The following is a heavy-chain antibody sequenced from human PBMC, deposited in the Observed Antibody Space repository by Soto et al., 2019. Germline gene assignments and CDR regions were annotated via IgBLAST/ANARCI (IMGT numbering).Heavy chain of an antibody. CDR1: GFMFSDYT. D-gene: IGHD3-22*01. Sequence: GGSLRLSCAASGFMFSDYTMTWVRQSPGKGLEWVSTISSSSSYIYYADSVKGRFTISRDNAKNSLYLQMNSLRAEDTAVYYCARGTLKVITTEFDYWGQGTLVTVSS. J-gene: IGHJ4*02. CDR2: ISSSSSYI. V-gene: IGHV3-21*01. CDR3: ARGTLKVITTEFDY.